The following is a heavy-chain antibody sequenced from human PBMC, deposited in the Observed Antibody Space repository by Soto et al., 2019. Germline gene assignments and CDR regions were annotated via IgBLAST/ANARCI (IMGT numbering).Heavy chain of an antibody. D-gene: IGHD5-18*01. CDR2: ISAYNGNT. CDR1: GYTFTSYG. Sequence: ASVKVSCKASGYTFTSYGISWVRQAPGQGLEWMGWISAYNGNTNYAQKLQGRVTISADKSISTAYLQWSSLKASDTAMYYCARAIQLWATYNWFDPWGQGTLVTVSS. V-gene: IGHV1-18*01. CDR3: ARAIQLWATYNWFDP. J-gene: IGHJ5*02.